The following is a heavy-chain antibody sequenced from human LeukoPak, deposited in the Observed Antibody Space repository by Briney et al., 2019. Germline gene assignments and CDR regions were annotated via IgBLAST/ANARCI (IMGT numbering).Heavy chain of an antibody. CDR3: AKDRGSTGVLVSFDY. CDR1: GFSFSVYG. J-gene: IGHJ4*02. V-gene: IGHV3-33*06. D-gene: IGHD2-8*02. Sequence: PGGSLRLSCAASGFSFSVYGMHRVRQAPGKGLEWVAVIWYDGTKKYYADSVKGRFTISRDNSENTLYLQMNSLRAGDTAVYYCAKDRGSTGVLVSFDYWGQGTLVTVSS. CDR2: IWYDGTKK.